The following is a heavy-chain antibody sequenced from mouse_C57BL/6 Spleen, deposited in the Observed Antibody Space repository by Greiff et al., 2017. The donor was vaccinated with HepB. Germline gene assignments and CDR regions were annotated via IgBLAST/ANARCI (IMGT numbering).Heavy chain of an antibody. D-gene: IGHD4-1*01. Sequence: QVQLQQPGAELVRPGSSVKLSCKASGYTFTSYWMHWVKQRPIQGLEWIGNIDPSDSETHYNQKFKDKATLTVDKSSSTAYMQLSSLTSEDSAVYYCARGLTRTGRFAYWSQGTLVTVSA. V-gene: IGHV1-52*01. CDR3: ARGLTRTGRFAY. CDR2: IDPSDSET. J-gene: IGHJ3*01. CDR1: GYTFTSYW.